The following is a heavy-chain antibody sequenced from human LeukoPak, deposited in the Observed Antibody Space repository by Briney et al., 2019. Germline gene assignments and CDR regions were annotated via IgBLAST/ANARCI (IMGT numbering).Heavy chain of an antibody. CDR1: GGSISSGGYY. CDR2: IYYSGST. J-gene: IGHJ4*02. CDR3: ARMTVGLNGGYADY. V-gene: IGHV4-31*03. Sequence: PSETLSLTCTVSGGSISSGGYYWSWIRQHPGKGLEWIGYIYYSGSTYYNPSLKSRVTLSVDTSKNQFSLKLSSVTAADTAVYYCARMTVGLNGGYADYWGQGTLVTVSS. D-gene: IGHD5-12*01.